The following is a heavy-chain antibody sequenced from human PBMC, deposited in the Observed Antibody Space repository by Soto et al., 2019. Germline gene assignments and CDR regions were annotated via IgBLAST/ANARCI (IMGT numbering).Heavy chain of an antibody. CDR3: ARDTADDSSGYYYLDY. V-gene: IGHV1-18*01. CDR1: GYTFMNYG. CDR2: ISPDKVNT. D-gene: IGHD3-22*01. Sequence: GASVKVSCKSSGYTFMNYGISWVRQAPGQGPEWVGWISPDKVNTYYAQNLQGRVTVTTDTSTSTVYMELRSLTYDDTAVYYCARDTADDSSGYYYLDYWGQGTLVTVSS. J-gene: IGHJ4*02.